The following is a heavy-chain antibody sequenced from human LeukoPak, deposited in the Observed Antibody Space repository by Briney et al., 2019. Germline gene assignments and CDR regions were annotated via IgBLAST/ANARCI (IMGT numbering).Heavy chain of an antibody. D-gene: IGHD4-23*01. CDR3: ARDGDYGGNGL. CDR2: INPNSGGI. J-gene: IGHJ4*02. Sequence: ASVKVSCKASGYTFTGYYMHWVRQAPGQGLEWMGWINPNSGGINYAQKFQGRVTMTRDTSISTAYMELSRLRSDDTAVYYCARDGDYGGNGLWGQGTLVTVSS. V-gene: IGHV1-2*02. CDR1: GYTFTGYY.